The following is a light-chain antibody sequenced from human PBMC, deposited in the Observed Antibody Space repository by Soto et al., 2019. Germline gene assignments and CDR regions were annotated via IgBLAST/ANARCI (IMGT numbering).Light chain of an antibody. J-gene: IGKJ4*01. CDR2: DAS. CDR1: QSISSW. CDR3: QQYNSYLT. V-gene: IGKV1-5*01. Sequence: DLPMTQSPSTLSASVGDRVTITCRASQSISSWLAWYQQKPGKAPKFLIYDASSLESGVPSRFSGSGSGTEFSLTISSLQPDDFATYYCQQYNSYLTFGGGTKVEIK.